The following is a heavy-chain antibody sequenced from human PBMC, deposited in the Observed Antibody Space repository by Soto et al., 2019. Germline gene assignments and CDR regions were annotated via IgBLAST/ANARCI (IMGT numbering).Heavy chain of an antibody. J-gene: IGHJ6*03. V-gene: IGHV3-74*01. Sequence: GGSLRLSCAASGFTFSSYWMHWVRQAPGKGLVWVSRINSDGSSTSYADSVKGRFTISRDNAKNTLYLQMNSLRAEDTAVYYCARDRYDFWSGYYTSADYYYMDVWGKGTTVTVSS. CDR1: GFTFSSYW. D-gene: IGHD3-3*01. CDR3: ARDRYDFWSGYYTSADYYYMDV. CDR2: INSDGSST.